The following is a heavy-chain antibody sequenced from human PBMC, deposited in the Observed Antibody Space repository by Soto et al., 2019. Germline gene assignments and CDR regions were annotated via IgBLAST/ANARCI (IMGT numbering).Heavy chain of an antibody. CDR3: ARNSRDGDNYGFIDF. J-gene: IGHJ4*02. V-gene: IGHV5-51*03. CDR2: IYPGDSDT. Sequence: EVQLVQSGAEVKKPGDPLKISCKGSGYSFRNYWIGWVRQMPGKGLEWMGIIYPGDSDTRYSPSFQGQVAISADKSFSTAYLQWSSLKASDTAMYYCARNSRDGDNYGFIDFWGQGTLITVSS. CDR1: GYSFRNYW. D-gene: IGHD2-21*02.